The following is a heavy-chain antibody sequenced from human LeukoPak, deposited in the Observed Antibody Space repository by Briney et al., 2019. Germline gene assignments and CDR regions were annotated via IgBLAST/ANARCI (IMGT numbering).Heavy chain of an antibody. D-gene: IGHD1-26*01. V-gene: IGHV1-2*02. CDR1: GNIFTGYY. J-gene: IGHJ4*02. CDR3: ARVSSGSYMLDY. Sequence: GASVKVSCKASGNIFTGYYMHWVRQAPGQGLEWMGSINPNSGGIKYAQKLQGRVTMTTDTSTSTAYMELRSLRSDDTAVYYCARVSSGSYMLDYWGQGTLVTVSS. CDR2: INPNSGGI.